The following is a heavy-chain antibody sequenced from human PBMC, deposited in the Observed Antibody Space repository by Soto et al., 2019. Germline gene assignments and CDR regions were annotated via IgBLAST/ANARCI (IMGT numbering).Heavy chain of an antibody. J-gene: IGHJ6*02. CDR2: ISYDGSNK. CDR1: GFTFSSYA. Sequence: PGGSLRLSCAASGFTFSSYAMHWVRRAPGKGLEWVAVISYDGSNKYYADSVKGRFTISRDNSKNTLYLQMNSLRAEDTAVYYCARDIVVVPAATRLFFYYYGMDVWGQGTTVTVSS. D-gene: IGHD2-2*01. CDR3: ARDIVVVPAATRLFFYYYGMDV. V-gene: IGHV3-30-3*01.